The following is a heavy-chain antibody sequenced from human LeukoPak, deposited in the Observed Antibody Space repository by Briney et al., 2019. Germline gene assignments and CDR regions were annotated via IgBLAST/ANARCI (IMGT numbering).Heavy chain of an antibody. V-gene: IGHV3-30*02. D-gene: IGHD2-8*02. CDR1: GFTFSRNA. J-gene: IGHJ4*02. CDR3: AKDGSWSCTD. Sequence: PGGSLRLSSAASGFTFSRNAIHWVRQGPGKGLEWVSYIAHHGSNKYYADSVKGRLTISRDNSKRTLYLQMSSLRADDTAVYYCAKDGSWSCTDWGQGTLVTVSS. CDR2: IAHHGSNK.